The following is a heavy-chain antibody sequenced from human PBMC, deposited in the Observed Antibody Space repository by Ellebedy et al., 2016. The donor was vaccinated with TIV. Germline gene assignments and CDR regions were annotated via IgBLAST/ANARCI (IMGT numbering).Heavy chain of an antibody. D-gene: IGHD5-24*01. J-gene: IGHJ2*01. Sequence: MPSETLSLTCTVSGGSISSYYWSWIRQPPGKGLEWIGYIYYSGSTNYNPSLKSRVTISVDTSKNQFSLKLSSVTAADTAVYYCARRGFNVEMATIRKNWYFDLWGRGTLVTVSS. CDR3: ARRGFNVEMATIRKNWYFDL. CDR2: IYYSGST. CDR1: GGSISSYY. V-gene: IGHV4-59*08.